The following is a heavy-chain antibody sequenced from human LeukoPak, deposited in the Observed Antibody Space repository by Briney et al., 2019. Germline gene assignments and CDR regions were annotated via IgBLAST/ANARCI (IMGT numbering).Heavy chain of an antibody. Sequence: PGGSLRLSCAASGFTFSSYSMNWVRQAPGKGLEWVSSISSSSSYIYYADSVKGRFTISRDNAKNSLYLQMNSLRAEDTAVYYCARGRGTSSHNWFDPWGQGTLVTVSP. V-gene: IGHV3-21*01. CDR3: ARGRGTSSHNWFDP. D-gene: IGHD2-2*01. CDR1: GFTFSSYS. J-gene: IGHJ5*02. CDR2: ISSSSSYI.